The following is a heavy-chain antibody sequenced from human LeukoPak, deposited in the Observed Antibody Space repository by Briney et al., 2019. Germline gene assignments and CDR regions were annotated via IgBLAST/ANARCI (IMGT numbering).Heavy chain of an antibody. D-gene: IGHD5-24*01. J-gene: IGHJ4*02. CDR3: ASRRDGYNSLDY. Sequence: GASVKVSCKASGFTFTGYYMHWVRQAPGQGLEWMGWINPNSGGTNYAQKFQGRVTMTRDTSITTAYMELTSLRSDDTAVYYCASRRDGYNSLDYWGQGTLVTVSS. CDR1: GFTFTGYY. CDR2: INPNSGGT. V-gene: IGHV1-2*02.